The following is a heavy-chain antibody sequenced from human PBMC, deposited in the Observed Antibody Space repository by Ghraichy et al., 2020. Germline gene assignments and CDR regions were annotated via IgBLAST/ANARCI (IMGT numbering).Heavy chain of an antibody. Sequence: GGSLRLSCAASGFTFSSYGMHWVRQAPGKGLEWVAFIRYDGSNKYYADSVKGRFTISRDNSKNTLYLQMNSLRAEDTAVYYCAKDRRRGGYYDSSPDYWGQGTLVTVSS. CDR3: AKDRRRGGYYDSSPDY. CDR1: GFTFSSYG. J-gene: IGHJ4*02. D-gene: IGHD3-22*01. CDR2: IRYDGSNK. V-gene: IGHV3-30*02.